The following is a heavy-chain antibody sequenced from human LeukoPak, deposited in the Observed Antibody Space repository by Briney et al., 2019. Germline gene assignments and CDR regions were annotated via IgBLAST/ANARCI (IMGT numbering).Heavy chain of an antibody. Sequence: SETLSLTCTVSGGSISSHYWSWIRQPPGKGLEWIGYIYYSGSTNYNPSLKSRVTISVDTSKNQFSLKLSSVTAADTAVYYCARVGDSSGWYESDGEGLYFDYWGQGTLVTVSS. CDR1: GGSISSHY. V-gene: IGHV4-59*11. D-gene: IGHD6-19*01. CDR2: IYYSGST. CDR3: ARVGDSSGWYESDGEGLYFDY. J-gene: IGHJ4*02.